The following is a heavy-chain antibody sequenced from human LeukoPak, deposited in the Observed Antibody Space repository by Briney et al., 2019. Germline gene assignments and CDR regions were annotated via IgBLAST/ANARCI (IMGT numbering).Heavy chain of an antibody. CDR2: INSDGSIT. D-gene: IGHD2-2*01. CDR3: ASSTQISKYADY. Sequence: PGRSLRLSCAASGFTFNIYAMHWVRQAPGKGLVWVSRINSDGSITTYADSVRGRFTISRDNAKSTLYPQMNSLRAEDTAVYYCASSTQISKYADYWGQGALVTVSS. J-gene: IGHJ4*02. V-gene: IGHV3-74*01. CDR1: GFTFNIYA.